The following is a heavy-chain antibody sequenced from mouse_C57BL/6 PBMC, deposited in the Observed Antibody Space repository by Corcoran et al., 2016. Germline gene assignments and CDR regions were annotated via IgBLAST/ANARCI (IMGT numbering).Heavy chain of an antibody. V-gene: IGHV9-3*01. CDR1: GYTFTTYG. J-gene: IGHJ4*01. CDR2: INTYSGVP. D-gene: IGHD2-4*01. Sequence: QIQLVQSGPELKKPGETVKISCKASGYTFTTYGMSWVKHAPGKGLKWMGWINTYSGVPTYADDFKGRFAFSLETSASTAYLQINNLKNEDTATYFCASNYDLYYAMDYWGQGTSVTVSS. CDR3: ASNYDLYYAMDY.